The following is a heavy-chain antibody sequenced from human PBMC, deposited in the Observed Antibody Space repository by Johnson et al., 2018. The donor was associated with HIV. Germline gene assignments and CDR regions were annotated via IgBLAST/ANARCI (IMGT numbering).Heavy chain of an antibody. CDR3: AKRGSTMIGGAGAFDI. J-gene: IGHJ3*02. D-gene: IGHD3-22*01. CDR2: IRSDGSDK. Sequence: QVQLVESGGGVVQPGGSLRLSCAGSGFTFSSYGMHCVRQAPGKGLEWVSFIRSDGSDKHYADSVKGRFPISRDNSKNTLYLQMNRLRAEDTAVYYCAKRGSTMIGGAGAFDIWGQGTMVTVSP. CDR1: GFTFSSYG. V-gene: IGHV3-30*02.